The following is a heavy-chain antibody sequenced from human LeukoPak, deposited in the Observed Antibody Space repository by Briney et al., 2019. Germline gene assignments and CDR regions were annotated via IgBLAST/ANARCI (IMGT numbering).Heavy chain of an antibody. J-gene: IGHJ4*03. Sequence: PGGSLRLSCAASGFTFSSYAMSWVRQAPGKGLEWVSAISGSGGSTYYADSVKGRFTISRDNSKNTLYLQMNSLRAEDTAVYYCARGLFVAGSFFDSWGQGTLVTVSS. D-gene: IGHD2-15*01. CDR1: GFTFSSYA. CDR3: ARGLFVAGSFFDS. V-gene: IGHV3-23*01. CDR2: ISGSGGST.